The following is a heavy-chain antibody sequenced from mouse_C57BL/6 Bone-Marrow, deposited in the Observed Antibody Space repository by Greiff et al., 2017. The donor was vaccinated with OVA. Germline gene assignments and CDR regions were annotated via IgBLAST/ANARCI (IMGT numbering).Heavy chain of an antibody. D-gene: IGHD3-2*02. CDR1: GFTFSSYA. CDR3: TRDQGGRRPWFAY. Sequence: EVKLMESGEGLVKPGGSLKLSCAASGFTFSSYAMSWVRQTPEKRLEWVAYISSGGDYIYYADTVKGRFTISRDTARNTLYLQMSRRKSEDTAMYYCTRDQGGRRPWFAYWGQGTLVTVSA. J-gene: IGHJ3*01. V-gene: IGHV5-9-1*02. CDR2: ISSGGDYI.